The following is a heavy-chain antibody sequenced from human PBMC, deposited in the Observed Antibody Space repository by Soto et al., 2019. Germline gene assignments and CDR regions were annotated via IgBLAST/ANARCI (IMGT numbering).Heavy chain of an antibody. CDR2: IIPIFGTA. CDR1: GGTFSSYA. CDR3: PRGVRLRLWSAWCDY. J-gene: IGHJ4*02. Sequence: QVQLVQSGAEVKKPGSSVKVSCKASGGTFSSYAISWVRQAPGQGLEWMGGIIPIFGTANYAQKFQGRVTITADESTSQAYMELSSLRSEDKAVYCCPRGVRLRLWSAWCDYWGQGTLVTVAS. D-gene: IGHD5-18*01. V-gene: IGHV1-69*01.